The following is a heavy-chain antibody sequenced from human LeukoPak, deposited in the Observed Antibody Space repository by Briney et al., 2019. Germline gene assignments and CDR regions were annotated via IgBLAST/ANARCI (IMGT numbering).Heavy chain of an antibody. D-gene: IGHD4-23*01. J-gene: IGHJ4*02. CDR3: ASFSDYGGNFFDY. Sequence: SQTLSLSCAISGDSVSTSGVAWNWVRQSPSRGLEWLGRTYYTSKWNTDYAVSVKSRIVVNPDTSKNQFSLQLNSVTAADTAVYYCASFSDYGGNFFDYWGQGTLVTVSS. CDR2: TYYTSKWNT. V-gene: IGHV6-1*01. CDR1: GDSVSTSGVA.